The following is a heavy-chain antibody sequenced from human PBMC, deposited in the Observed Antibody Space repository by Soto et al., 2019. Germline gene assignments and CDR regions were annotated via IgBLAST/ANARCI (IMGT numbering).Heavy chain of an antibody. CDR1: GGSLSSSTYY. J-gene: IGHJ6*02. V-gene: IGHV4-39*01. D-gene: IGHD3-10*01. CDR3: ARGHSWVRGVITKYYYYGMDV. CDR2: ISYSGST. Sequence: SETLSLTCTVSGGSLSSSTYYWGWIRQAPGKGLEWIGTISYSGSTYYNPSLKSRVTISVDTSKNQFSLKLSSVTAADTAVYYCARGHSWVRGVITKYYYYGMDVWGQGTTVTVSS.